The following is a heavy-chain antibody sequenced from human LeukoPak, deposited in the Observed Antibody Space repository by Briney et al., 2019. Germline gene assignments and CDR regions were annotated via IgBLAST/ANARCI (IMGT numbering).Heavy chain of an antibody. D-gene: IGHD3-10*01. Sequence: GGSLRLSCAASGFTFSSYAMHWVRQAPGKGLEWVAVISYDGSNKYYADSVKGRFTISRDDSKNTLFLQMNSLRAEDAAVYYCTRSPYDTSDLYYKVAYFDYWGQGTLVTVSS. V-gene: IGHV3-30*14. CDR2: ISYDGSNK. CDR1: GFTFSSYA. J-gene: IGHJ4*02. CDR3: TRSPYDTSDLYYKVAYFDY.